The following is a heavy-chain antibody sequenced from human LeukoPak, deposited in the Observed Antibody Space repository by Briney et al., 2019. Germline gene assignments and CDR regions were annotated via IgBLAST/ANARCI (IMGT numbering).Heavy chain of an antibody. CDR1: GGSISSYY. J-gene: IGHJ6*03. CDR3: ARVEEGYGTGRRENYYYYYMDV. D-gene: IGHD3-10*01. CDR2: IYYSGST. V-gene: IGHV4-59*01. Sequence: SETLSLTCTVSGGSISSYYWSWIRQLPGKGQEWIGYIYYSGSTNYNPSLKSRVTISVDTSKNQFSLKLRSVTAADTAVYYCARVEEGYGTGRRENYYYYYMDVWGKGTTVTISS.